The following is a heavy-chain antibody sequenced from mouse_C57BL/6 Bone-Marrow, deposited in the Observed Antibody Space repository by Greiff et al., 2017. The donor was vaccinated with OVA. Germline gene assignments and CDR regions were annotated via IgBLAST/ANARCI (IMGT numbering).Heavy chain of an antibody. V-gene: IGHV1-26*01. J-gene: IGHJ1*03. CDR3: ARWCYDWDWYFDV. D-gene: IGHD2-4*01. Sequence: EVQLQQSGPELVKPGASVKISCKASGYTFTDYYMNWVKQSHGKSLEWIGDINPNNGGTSYNQKFKGKATLTVDKSSSTAYMELRSLTSEDSAVYYCARWCYDWDWYFDVWGTGTTVTVSS. CDR2: INPNNGGT. CDR1: GYTFTDYY.